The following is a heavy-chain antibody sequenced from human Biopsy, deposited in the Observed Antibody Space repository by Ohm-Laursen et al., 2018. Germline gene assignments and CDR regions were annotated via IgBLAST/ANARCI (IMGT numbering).Heavy chain of an antibody. CDR3: ARDTRWSPYSMDV. CDR1: GFSFSGYH. J-gene: IGHJ6*02. CDR2: TSGGGTI. D-gene: IGHD4-23*01. Sequence: LSLTCAVSGFSFSGYHMRWIRQAPGRGLEWVSYTSGGGTIYYGDSMKGRVTISRDNAKNSLYLQMHSLRAEDTAVYYCARDTRWSPYSMDVWGQGTTVTVSS. V-gene: IGHV3-11*01.